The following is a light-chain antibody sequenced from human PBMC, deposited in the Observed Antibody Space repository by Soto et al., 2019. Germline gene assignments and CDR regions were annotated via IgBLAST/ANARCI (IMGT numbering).Light chain of an antibody. Sequence: DIQMTQSPSSLSASVGDSVTITCRAIQSISSYLNWYQQKPAKAPKLLIYAASNLQSGVPSRFSGSGSGTDFTLTISSLRPEDFATYYCQHRSSTPWTVGQGTKVEIK. CDR2: AAS. CDR1: QSISSY. V-gene: IGKV1-39*01. J-gene: IGKJ1*01. CDR3: QHRSSTPWT.